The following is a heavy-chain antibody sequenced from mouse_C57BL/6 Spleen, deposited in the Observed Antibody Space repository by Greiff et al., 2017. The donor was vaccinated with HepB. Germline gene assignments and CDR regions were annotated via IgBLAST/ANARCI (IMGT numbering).Heavy chain of an antibody. CDR1: GYTFTSYW. J-gene: IGHJ4*01. CDR2: IHPSDSDT. CDR3: AAITTGGAMDY. D-gene: IGHD1-1*01. V-gene: IGHV1-74*01. Sequence: VQLQQPGAELVKPGASVKVSCKASGYTFTSYWMHWVKQRPGQGLEWIGRIHPSDSDTNYNQKFKGKAKLTVDKSSSPAYMQLSSLTSEDSAVYYCAAITTGGAMDYWGQGTSVTVSS.